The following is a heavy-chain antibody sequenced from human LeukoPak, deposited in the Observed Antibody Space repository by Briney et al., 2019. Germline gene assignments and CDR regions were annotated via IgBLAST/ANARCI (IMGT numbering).Heavy chain of an antibody. CDR1: GYALTELS. CDR2: VDPEDGET. D-gene: IGHD3-10*01. CDR3: ATDPNYYGSGSLDY. J-gene: IGHJ4*02. V-gene: IGHV1-24*01. Sequence: ASVKVSCKVSGYALTELSMHWVRQAPGKGLEWMGSVDPEDGETIYAQKFQGRVTMTEDTSTDTVYMELSSLRSEDTAMYYCATDPNYYGSGSLDYWGQGTLVTVSS.